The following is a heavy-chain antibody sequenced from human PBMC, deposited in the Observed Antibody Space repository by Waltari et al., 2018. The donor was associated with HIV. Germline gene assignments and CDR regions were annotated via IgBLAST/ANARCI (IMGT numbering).Heavy chain of an antibody. J-gene: IGHJ6*02. CDR3: SRGLHCTATSCLLYHGMDV. CDR2: MNPNSGNT. D-gene: IGHD2-2*01. CDR1: GYTFSPYQ. Sequence: QVQLVQSGAEVKKPGASVKVSCKASGYTFSPYQINWVRPATGQGLEWMGWMNPNSGNTGYAQKFQGRVNMTRNSSIRTAYMELSSLRSDDTAVYYCSRGLHCTATSCLLYHGMDVWGQGTAVSVSS. V-gene: IGHV1-8*01.